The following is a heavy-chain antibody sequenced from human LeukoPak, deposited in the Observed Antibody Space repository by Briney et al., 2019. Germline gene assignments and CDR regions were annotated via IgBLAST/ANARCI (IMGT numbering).Heavy chain of an antibody. Sequence: GGSLRLSCAASEFTFSTYSMSWVRQAPGKGLEWVSVIYSGGSTYYADSVKGRFTISRDNSKNTLYLQMNSLRAEDTAVYYCASSSVAAAMDYWGQGTLVTVSS. D-gene: IGHD6-13*01. V-gene: IGHV3-53*01. CDR1: EFTFSTYS. J-gene: IGHJ4*02. CDR2: IYSGGST. CDR3: ASSSVAAAMDY.